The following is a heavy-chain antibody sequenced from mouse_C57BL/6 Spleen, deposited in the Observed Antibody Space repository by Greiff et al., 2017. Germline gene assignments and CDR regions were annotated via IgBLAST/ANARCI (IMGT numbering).Heavy chain of an antibody. Sequence: QVQLQQPGTELVKPGASVKLSCKASGYTFTSYWMHWVKQRPGQGLEWIGNINPSNGGTNYNEKFKSKATLTVDKSSSTAYMQLSSLTSEDAAVYYCARSNYGNSGMFDYWGQGTTLTVSS. J-gene: IGHJ2*01. CDR2: INPSNGGT. V-gene: IGHV1-53*01. D-gene: IGHD2-1*01. CDR1: GYTFTSYW. CDR3: ARSNYGNSGMFDY.